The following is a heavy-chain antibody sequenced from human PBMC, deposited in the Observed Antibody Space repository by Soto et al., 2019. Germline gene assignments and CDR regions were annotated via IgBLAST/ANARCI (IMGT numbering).Heavy chain of an antibody. Sequence: QITLKESGPTLVKPTQTLTLTCTFSGFSLSTSGVGVGWIRQPPGKALEWLALIYWDNDMRYSPSLQSRLTITKDTSKNQVVLTMSNMDPVDTATYYCVHSRCGGDCLQSYPSHYYYGMDVWGQGTTVTVSS. V-gene: IGHV2-5*02. CDR2: IYWDNDM. CDR3: VHSRCGGDCLQSYPSHYYYGMDV. CDR1: GFSLSTSGVG. J-gene: IGHJ6*02. D-gene: IGHD2-21*02.